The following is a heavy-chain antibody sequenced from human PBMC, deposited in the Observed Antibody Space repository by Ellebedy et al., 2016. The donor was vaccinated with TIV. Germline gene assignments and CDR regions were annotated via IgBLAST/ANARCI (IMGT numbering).Heavy chain of an antibody. J-gene: IGHJ4*02. CDR2: IKGKTDGGTT. CDR3: TSENYYGSGSYYRTPEYYFDY. D-gene: IGHD3-10*01. CDR1: GLTFSSYA. Sequence: GGSLRLSCTASGLTFSSYAMNWVRQAPGKGLEWVGRIKGKTDGGTTDYAAPVKGRFTISRDDSKNTLYLQMNSLKTEDTAVYYCTSENYYGSGSYYRTPEYYFDYWGQGTLVTVSS. V-gene: IGHV3-15*07.